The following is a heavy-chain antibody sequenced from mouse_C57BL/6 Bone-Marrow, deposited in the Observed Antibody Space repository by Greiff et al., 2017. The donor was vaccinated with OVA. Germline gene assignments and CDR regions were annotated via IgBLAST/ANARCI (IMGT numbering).Heavy chain of an antibody. J-gene: IGHJ3*01. CDR2: ISSGGSYT. V-gene: IGHV5-6*01. CDR1: GFTFSSYG. Sequence: EVNVVESGGDLVKPGGSLKLSCAASGFTFSSYGMSWVRQTPDKRLEWVATISSGGSYTYYPDSVKGRFTISRDNAKNTLYLQMSSLKSEDTAMYYCARHNKRFAYWGQGTLVTVSA. CDR3: ARHNKRFAY.